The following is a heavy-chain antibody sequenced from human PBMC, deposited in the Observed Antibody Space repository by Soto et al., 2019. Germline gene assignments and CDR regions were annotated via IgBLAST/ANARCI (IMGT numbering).Heavy chain of an antibody. Sequence: SETLSLTCTVSGGSISSSSYYWGWIRQPPGKGLEWIGSIYYSGSTYYNPSLKSRVTISVDTSKNQFSLKLSSVTAADTAVYYCARSLNWFDPWVQGTLVTVSS. CDR3: ARSLNWFDP. J-gene: IGHJ5*02. V-gene: IGHV4-39*01. CDR1: GGSISSSSYY. CDR2: IYYSGST.